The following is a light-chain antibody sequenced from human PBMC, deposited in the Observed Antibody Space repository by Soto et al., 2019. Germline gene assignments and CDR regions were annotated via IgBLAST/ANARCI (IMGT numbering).Light chain of an antibody. J-gene: IGLJ1*01. V-gene: IGLV2-14*03. CDR1: SSDVGAYDY. Sequence: QSALTQPTYVYGSPGQSITISCNGTSSDVGAYDYVSWYQQHPDKAPKLMIYEVSNRPSGVSNRFSGSKSVNTATLTISGLQAEDEADYYCSSYTSSSTRVFGTGTKVTVL. CDR2: EVS. CDR3: SSYTSSSTRV.